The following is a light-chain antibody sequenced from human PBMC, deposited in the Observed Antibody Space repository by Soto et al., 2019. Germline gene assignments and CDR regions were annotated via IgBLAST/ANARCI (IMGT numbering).Light chain of an antibody. CDR2: ANN. J-gene: IGLJ1*01. CDR1: SSNIGAGYD. V-gene: IGLV1-40*01. CDR3: QSYDSSLSGYV. Sequence: QLVLTQPPSVSGAPGQRVTISCTGSSSNIGAGYDVHWYQQLPGTAPKLLIYANNFRPSGVPDRFSGSKSGTSASLAITGLQAEDEADYYCQSYDSSLSGYVFGAGTQLTVL.